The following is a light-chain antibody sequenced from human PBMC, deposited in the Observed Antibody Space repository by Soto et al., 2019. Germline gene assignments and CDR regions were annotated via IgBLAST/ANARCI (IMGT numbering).Light chain of an antibody. Sequence: EIVLTQSPATLSLSPGERATLSCRASQSVSSYLAWYQQKPGQAPRLLIYDASNRATDIPARFSGSGSGTDFTLTISTLEPEDFAVYYCQQCGNWPLTFGGGTKVEIK. CDR3: QQCGNWPLT. CDR2: DAS. J-gene: IGKJ4*01. V-gene: IGKV3-11*01. CDR1: QSVSSY.